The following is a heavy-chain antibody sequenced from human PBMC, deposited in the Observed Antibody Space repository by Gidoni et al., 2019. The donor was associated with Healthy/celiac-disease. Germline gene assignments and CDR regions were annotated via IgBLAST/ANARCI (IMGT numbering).Heavy chain of an antibody. CDR1: GGSFSGSY. CDR2: INHSGST. Sequence: QVQLQQWGAGLLKPSETLSLTCAVYGGSFSGSYWSWIRQPPGKGREWIGEINHSGSTNYNPSLKSRVTISLDTSKNQCSLKLSSVTAADTAVYYCARRPRGYTYGYVDYFDYWGQGTLVTVSS. CDR3: ARRPRGYTYGYVDYFDY. D-gene: IGHD5-18*01. V-gene: IGHV4-34*01. J-gene: IGHJ4*02.